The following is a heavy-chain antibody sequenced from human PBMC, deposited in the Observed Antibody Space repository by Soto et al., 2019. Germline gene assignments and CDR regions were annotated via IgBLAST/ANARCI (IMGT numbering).Heavy chain of an antibody. Sequence: GGSLRLSCAASGLTFSSYSMNWVRRAPGKGLEWVSYISISSSTIYYADSVKGRFTISRDNAKNSLYLQMNSLRDENTAVYYCARDLGPRYSYGYALGYWGQGTLVTVSS. CDR3: ARDLGPRYSYGYALGY. J-gene: IGHJ4*02. D-gene: IGHD5-18*01. CDR2: ISISSSTI. V-gene: IGHV3-48*02. CDR1: GLTFSSYS.